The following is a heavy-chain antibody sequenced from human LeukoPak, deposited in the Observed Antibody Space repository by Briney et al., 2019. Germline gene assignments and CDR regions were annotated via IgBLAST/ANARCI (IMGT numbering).Heavy chain of an antibody. Sequence: GGSLRLSCAPSGFTFSSYSMSWVRQAPGKGLEWVSSISSSSSYIYYTGSVKGRFTISRDNAKNSLYLQMNSLRAEDTVVYYCASTVEMATRGPFDYWGQGTLVTVSS. J-gene: IGHJ4*02. CDR3: ASTVEMATRGPFDY. CDR2: ISSSSSYI. D-gene: IGHD5-24*01. V-gene: IGHV3-21*01. CDR1: GFTFSSYS.